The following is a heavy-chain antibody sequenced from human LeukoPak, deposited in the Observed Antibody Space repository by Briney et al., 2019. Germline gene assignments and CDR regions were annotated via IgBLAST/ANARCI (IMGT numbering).Heavy chain of an antibody. V-gene: IGHV3-64*01. CDR3: ARAGRAFDI. CDR1: GFTFSSYA. CDR2: ISSNGGST. J-gene: IGHJ3*02. Sequence: PGGSLRLSCAASGFTFSSYAMHWVRQAPGKGLEYVSAISSNGGSTYYANSVKGRFTISRDNSKSTLYLQMGSLRAEDMAVYYCARAGRAFDIWGQGTMVTVSS. D-gene: IGHD3-10*01.